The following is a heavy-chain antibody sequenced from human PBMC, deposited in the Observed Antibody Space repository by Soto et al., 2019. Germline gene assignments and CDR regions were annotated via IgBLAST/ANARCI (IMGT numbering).Heavy chain of an antibody. J-gene: IGHJ4*02. Sequence: WETLSLTCNVSGGSMTSHYWGWIRQPPGKGLEYIGYSYYSGSTTYNPSLKSRVTISVDTSKNQFSLKVRSVTPADTAVYYCARGSGSLGYYFDYWGQGTLVTVSS. CDR2: SYYSGST. D-gene: IGHD1-26*01. CDR1: GGSMTSHY. CDR3: ARGSGSLGYYFDY. V-gene: IGHV4-59*11.